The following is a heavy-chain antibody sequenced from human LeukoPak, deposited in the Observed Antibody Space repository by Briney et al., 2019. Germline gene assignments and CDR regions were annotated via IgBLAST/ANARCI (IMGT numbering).Heavy chain of an antibody. J-gene: IGHJ4*02. CDR2: IYSGGST. V-gene: IGHV3-53*01. Sequence: GGSLRLSCAASGFTVSSNYMSWVRQAPGKGLEWVSVIYSGGSTHYADSVKGRFTISRDNAKNSLYLQMNSLRAEDTAVYYCARDLIAVAGAGSLDYWGQGTLVTVSS. D-gene: IGHD6-19*01. CDR3: ARDLIAVAGAGSLDY. CDR1: GFTVSSNY.